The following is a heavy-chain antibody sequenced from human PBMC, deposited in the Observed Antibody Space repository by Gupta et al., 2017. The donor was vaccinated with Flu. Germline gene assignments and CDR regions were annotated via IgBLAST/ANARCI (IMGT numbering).Heavy chain of an antibody. CDR2: SRSKANNYAT. CDR3: TRGESNTNWNDAFDN. D-gene: IGHD1-20*01. CDR1: GFTFSGPA. V-gene: IGHV3-73*02. Sequence: VQMVESGGSLVLPGGSLKLFCAAHGFTFSGPAMHCVRKASGKGPGWDGRSRSKANNYATAYAASVEGRCTISRDDSNNTAYRQKNSMKIEDTAVYDCTRGESNTNWNDAFDNWGQWTMVTVSS. J-gene: IGHJ3*02.